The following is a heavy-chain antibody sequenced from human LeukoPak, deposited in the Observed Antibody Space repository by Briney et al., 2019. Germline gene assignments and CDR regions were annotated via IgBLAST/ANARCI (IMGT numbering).Heavy chain of an antibody. Sequence: GASVKVSCKASGYTFTGYYMHWVRQAPGQGLEWMGWINPNSGGTNYAQKFQGRVTMTRDTSISTAYMELSRLRSDDTAVYYCAREWCSGGSCYSLFYGMDVWGQGTTVTVSS. CDR3: AREWCSGGSCYSLFYGMDV. CDR2: INPNSGGT. D-gene: IGHD2-15*01. CDR1: GYTFTGYY. V-gene: IGHV1-2*02. J-gene: IGHJ6*02.